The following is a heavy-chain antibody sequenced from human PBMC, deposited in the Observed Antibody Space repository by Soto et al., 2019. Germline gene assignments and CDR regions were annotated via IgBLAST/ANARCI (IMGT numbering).Heavy chain of an antibody. D-gene: IGHD3-10*01. V-gene: IGHV1-46*01. CDR2: INPSGGST. CDR3: ARVTVRASYMVLFDP. J-gene: IGHJ5*02. CDR1: GYTFTSYY. Sequence: ASVKVSCKASGYTFTSYYMHWVRQAPGQGLEWMGIINPSGGSTSYAQKFQGRVTMTRDTSTSTVYMELSSLRSEDTAVYYCARVTVRASYMVLFDPWGQGTLVTVSS.